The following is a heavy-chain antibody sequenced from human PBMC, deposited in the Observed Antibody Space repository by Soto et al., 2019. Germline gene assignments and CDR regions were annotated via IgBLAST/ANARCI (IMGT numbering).Heavy chain of an antibody. V-gene: IGHV5-51*01. CDR3: ARDSCITTTCAGGANWFDP. D-gene: IGHD2-2*01. J-gene: IGHJ5*02. Sequence: GASLKISCKGSGYSFTNYWSGWVRQMSGKGLEWMGSIYPGDSDTRYSPSFRGQVTISADKSISTAYLQWSSLKASDSAMFYCARDSCITTTCAGGANWFDPWGQGTLVTVSS. CDR1: GYSFTNYW. CDR2: IYPGDSDT.